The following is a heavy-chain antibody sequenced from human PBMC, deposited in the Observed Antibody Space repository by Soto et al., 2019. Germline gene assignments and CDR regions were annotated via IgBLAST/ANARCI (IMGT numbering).Heavy chain of an antibody. Sequence: GGSLRLSCAASGFTFSSFGMHWVRQAPGKGLEWVAVISYDGINKYYADSVKGRFTISRDNFKNTMYLQMNSLRDGDTAVYYCAKDPDDYGSGSYPFSWGQGTLVTVSS. D-gene: IGHD3-10*01. CDR3: AKDPDDYGSGSYPFS. J-gene: IGHJ5*02. CDR1: GFTFSSFG. V-gene: IGHV3-30*18. CDR2: ISYDGINK.